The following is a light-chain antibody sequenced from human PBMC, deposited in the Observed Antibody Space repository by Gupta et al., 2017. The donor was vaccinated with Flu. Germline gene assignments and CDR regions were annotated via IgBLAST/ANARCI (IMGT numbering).Light chain of an antibody. J-gene: IGLJ3*02. CDR2: LQSDSSH. Sequence: VNVTCTLSRGHSSYAIGLYERQPAKGPRSLMKLQSDSSHSKGDWTPGRFSRSRSGAERFLTFSSPQAEDEADYHCQTRHTGIKVFGGGTKLTVL. V-gene: IGLV4-69*01. CDR1: RGHSSYA. CDR3: QTRHTGIKV.